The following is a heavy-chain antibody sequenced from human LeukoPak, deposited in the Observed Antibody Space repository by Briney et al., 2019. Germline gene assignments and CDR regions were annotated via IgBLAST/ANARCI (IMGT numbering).Heavy chain of an antibody. Sequence: SETLSLTCTVSGDSISNYSWSWIRQTPGKGLEWIGYIHTSGSTYYNPSLKSRVTISVDTSKNQFSLKLSSVTAADTAVYLCARGYYDTSAYSNPFDFWGQGTLVTVSS. CDR2: IHTSGST. CDR1: GDSISNYS. D-gene: IGHD3-22*01. J-gene: IGHJ4*02. V-gene: IGHV4-4*09. CDR3: ARGYYDTSAYSNPFDF.